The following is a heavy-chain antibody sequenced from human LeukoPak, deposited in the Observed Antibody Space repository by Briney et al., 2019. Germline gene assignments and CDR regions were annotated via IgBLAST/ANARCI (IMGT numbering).Heavy chain of an antibody. D-gene: IGHD6-6*01. V-gene: IGHV3-23*01. CDR3: AKGRVLYSSPSTPFDY. J-gene: IGHJ4*02. Sequence: GGSLRLSCAASGFTFSNYAMTWVRQAPGKGLEWVSVISGSGGTIFYADSVKGRFTISRDNSKNTLYLLMNSLTAEDTAVYYCAKGRVLYSSPSTPFDYWGQGTLVTVSS. CDR1: GFTFSNYA. CDR2: ISGSGGTI.